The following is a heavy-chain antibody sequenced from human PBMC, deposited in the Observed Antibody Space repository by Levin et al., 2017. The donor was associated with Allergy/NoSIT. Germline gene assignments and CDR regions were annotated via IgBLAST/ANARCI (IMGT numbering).Heavy chain of an antibody. V-gene: IGHV3-30*18. CDR3: AKDLSLVIPTRQRGYRGVLYGMDV. J-gene: IGHJ6*02. D-gene: IGHD5-12*01. Sequence: LSLTCAASGFTFSSYGMHWVRQAPGKGLEWVAVISYDGSNKYYADSVKGRFTISRDNSKNTLYLQMNSLRAEDTAVYYCAKDLSLVIPTRQRGYRGVLYGMDVWGQGTTVTVSS. CDR2: ISYDGSNK. CDR1: GFTFSSYG.